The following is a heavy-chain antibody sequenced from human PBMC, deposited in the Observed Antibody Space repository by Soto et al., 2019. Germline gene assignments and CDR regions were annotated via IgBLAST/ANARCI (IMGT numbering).Heavy chain of an antibody. D-gene: IGHD1-26*01. CDR1: GFTVSNNY. V-gene: IGHV3-53*02. CDR3: VRLELGIGRDY. Sequence: EVQLVETGGGLIQPGGSLRLSCAVSGFTVSNNYMSWVRQAPGKGLERVSVIYSGGRTYYADSMKGRFTISRDNSKNTVYLQMNSLRAEDTAVYYCVRLELGIGRDYWGLGTLVTVSS. J-gene: IGHJ4*02. CDR2: IYSGGRT.